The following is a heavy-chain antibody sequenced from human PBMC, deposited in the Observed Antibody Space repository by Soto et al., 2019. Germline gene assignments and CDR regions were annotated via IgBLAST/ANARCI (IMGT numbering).Heavy chain of an antibody. V-gene: IGHV3-30-3*01. CDR1: GFTFSSYA. CDR2: ISYDGSNK. CDR3: ARDEGITIFGVVITHRIYGMDV. D-gene: IGHD3-3*01. Sequence: GGSLRLSCEASGFTFSSYAMHWVRQAPGKGLEWVAVISYDGSNKYYADSVKGRFTISRDNSKNTLYLQMNSLRAEDTAVYYCARDEGITIFGVVITHRIYGMDVWGQGTTVTVSS. J-gene: IGHJ6*02.